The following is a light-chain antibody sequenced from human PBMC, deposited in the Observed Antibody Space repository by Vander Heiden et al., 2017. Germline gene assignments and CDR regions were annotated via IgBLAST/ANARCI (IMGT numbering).Light chain of an antibody. CDR2: GAS. J-gene: IGKJ5*01. Sequence: EIVLTQSPGTLSLSPGERATLSCRASQSVSSSYLAWYQQKPGQAPRLLIYGASSRATGIPDRFSGSGSGTDFTLTISRLWPEDFAVYYCQQYGSPLTFGQGTRLEIK. CDR1: QSVSSSY. V-gene: IGKV3-20*01. CDR3: QQYGSPLT.